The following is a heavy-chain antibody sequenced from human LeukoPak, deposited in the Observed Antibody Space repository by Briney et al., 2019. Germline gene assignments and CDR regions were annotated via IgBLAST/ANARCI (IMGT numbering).Heavy chain of an antibody. CDR2: ISSSSYTI. J-gene: IGHJ4*02. CDR1: GFTFNSYS. CDR3: ARGPAAAIDY. V-gene: IGHV3-48*02. Sequence: GGSLRLSCAASGFTFNSYSMNWVRQAPGKGLEWVSYISSSSYTIYYADSMKGRFTISRDNGKNSLYLQMNSLRDEDTAIYYRARGPAAAIDYWGQGTLVTVSS. D-gene: IGHD2-2*01.